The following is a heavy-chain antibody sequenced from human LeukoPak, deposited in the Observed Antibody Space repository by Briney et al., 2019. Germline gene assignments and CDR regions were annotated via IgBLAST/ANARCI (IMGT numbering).Heavy chain of an antibody. CDR3: AREVEDLVVVTAIKGRGWFDP. Sequence: GGSLRLSCAASGFTFSDYYMSWIRQAPGKGLERVAFIRYDGTNKYYAESVKGRFTISRDNSKNTLYLQMNSLRAEDTAVYYCAREVEDLVVVTAIKGRGWFDPWGQGTLVTVSS. D-gene: IGHD2-21*02. V-gene: IGHV3-30*02. CDR1: GFTFSDYY. J-gene: IGHJ5*02. CDR2: IRYDGTNK.